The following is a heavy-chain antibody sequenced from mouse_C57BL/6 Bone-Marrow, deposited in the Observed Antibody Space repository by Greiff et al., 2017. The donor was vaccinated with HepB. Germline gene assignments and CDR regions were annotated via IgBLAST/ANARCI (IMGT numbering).Heavy chain of an antibody. CDR3: ARSPYYGNFSWFAY. V-gene: IGHV1-19*01. Sequence: EVQQQQSGAVLVKPGASVKMSCKASGYTFTDYYMNWVKQSHGKSLEWIGVINPYNGGTSYNQKFKGKATLTVDKSSSTAYMELNSLTSEDSAVYYCARSPYYGNFSWFAYWGQGTLVTVSA. J-gene: IGHJ3*01. D-gene: IGHD2-10*01. CDR2: INPYNGGT. CDR1: GYTFTDYY.